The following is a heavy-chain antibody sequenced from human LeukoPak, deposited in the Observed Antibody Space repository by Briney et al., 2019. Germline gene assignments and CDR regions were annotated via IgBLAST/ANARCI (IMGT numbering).Heavy chain of an antibody. Sequence: PGGSLRLSCAAPGFPFSNYWMHWVRQAPGKGLVWVSRINEDGWTTDYADSVKGRFAISRDNAKNTLYLQMNSLRAEDAAVYYCARDVAGMDGYWGQGTLVTVSS. CDR2: INEDGWTT. J-gene: IGHJ4*02. D-gene: IGHD2-15*01. V-gene: IGHV3-74*01. CDR1: GFPFSNYW. CDR3: ARDVAGMDGY.